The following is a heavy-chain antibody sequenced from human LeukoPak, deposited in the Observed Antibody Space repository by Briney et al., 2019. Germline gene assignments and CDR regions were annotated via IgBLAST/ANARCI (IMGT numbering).Heavy chain of an antibody. CDR1: GESFSGYY. J-gene: IGHJ5*02. D-gene: IGHD5-18*01. V-gene: IGHV4-34*01. Sequence: SETLSLTCAVYGESFSGYYWSWIRQPPGKGLEWIGEINHSGSTNYNPSLKSRVTISVDTSKNQFSLKLSAVTAADTAVYYCARGGYSYGKNWFDPWGQGTLVTVSS. CDR3: ARGGYSYGKNWFDP. CDR2: INHSGST.